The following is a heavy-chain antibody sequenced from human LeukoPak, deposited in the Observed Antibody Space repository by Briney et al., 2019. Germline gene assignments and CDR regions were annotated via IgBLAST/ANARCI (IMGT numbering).Heavy chain of an antibody. V-gene: IGHV3-30*03. J-gene: IGHJ6*02. Sequence: GGSLRLSCAASGFTFSSYGMHWVRQAPGKGLEWVAVISYDGSNKYYADSVKGRFTISRDNSKNTLYLQMNSLRAEDTAVYYCARGVRRYYGMDVWGRGTTVTVSS. D-gene: IGHD2-2*01. CDR1: GFTFSSYG. CDR3: ARGVRRYYGMDV. CDR2: ISYDGSNK.